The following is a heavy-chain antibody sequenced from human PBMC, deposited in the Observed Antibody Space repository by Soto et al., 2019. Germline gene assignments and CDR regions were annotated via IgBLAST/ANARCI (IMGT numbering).Heavy chain of an antibody. D-gene: IGHD3-10*01. J-gene: IGHJ4*02. CDR1: GFTFSNAW. Sequence: EELLVESGGGLVKPGGSLKLSCATSGFTFSNAWMNWVRQAPGKGLEWVGRIKSKHDGGTTDYAAPLKGRIGISRDDSKNTVYLQLTSLKTEDTAVYYCNTGGYFFDYWGQGTLVTVSS. V-gene: IGHV3-15*07. CDR2: IKSKHDGGTT. CDR3: NTGGYFFDY.